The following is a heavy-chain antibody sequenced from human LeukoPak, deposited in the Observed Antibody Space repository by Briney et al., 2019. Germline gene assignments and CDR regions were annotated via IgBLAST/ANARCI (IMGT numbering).Heavy chain of an antibody. CDR2: IHPRSGDT. CDR1: GYTFSGYY. V-gene: IGHV1-2*02. D-gene: IGHD5-18*01. CDR3: SRGSGISYGGIDY. J-gene: IGHJ4*02. Sequence: ASVKVSCKASGYTFSGYYLHWVRQAPGQGLEWMGWIHPRSGDTKYAPKLRGRVTFTRDTSATIVYMDLTWLTSDATAVYYCSRGSGISYGGIDYWGQGTLVTVSS.